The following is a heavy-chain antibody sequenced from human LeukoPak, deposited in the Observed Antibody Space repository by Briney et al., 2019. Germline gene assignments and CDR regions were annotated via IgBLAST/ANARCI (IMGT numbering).Heavy chain of an antibody. D-gene: IGHD2-15*01. V-gene: IGHV3-21*01. Sequence: GGSLRLSCAASGFTFSSYSMNWVRQAPGKGLEWVSAISSGSSYIYYADSVKGRFTISRDNAKNSLYLQMNSLRAEDTAVYYCASGSGSCSGGSCSDYWGQGTLVTVSS. CDR2: ISSGSSYI. CDR3: ASGSGSCSGGSCSDY. J-gene: IGHJ4*02. CDR1: GFTFSSYS.